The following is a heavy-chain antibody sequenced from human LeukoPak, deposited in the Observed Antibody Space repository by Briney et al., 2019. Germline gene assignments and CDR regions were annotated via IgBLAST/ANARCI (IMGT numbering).Heavy chain of an antibody. D-gene: IGHD3-16*01. Sequence: GGSLRLSCAASGLTFRTHAMAWVRQAPGKGLQWVSTIDSSGRNTHYAGSVMGRFTISRDNFKDTLYLQMNSLRVEDTAVYHCARDVGGFAPFDYWGQGTLVTVSS. CDR1: GLTFRTHA. V-gene: IGHV3-23*01. CDR3: ARDVGGFAPFDY. CDR2: IDSSGRNT. J-gene: IGHJ4*02.